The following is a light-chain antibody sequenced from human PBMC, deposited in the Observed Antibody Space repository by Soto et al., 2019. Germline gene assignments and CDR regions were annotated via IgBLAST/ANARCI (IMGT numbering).Light chain of an antibody. CDR3: QQYGSSLTS. V-gene: IGKV3-20*01. J-gene: IGKJ5*01. Sequence: EIVLTQSPGTLSLSPGERATLSCRASQSVSSNYLAWYQQKPGQAPRLLIYGASSRATGIPDRVSGSGSGTDFTLTISRLEPEDFAVYYCQQYGSSLTSFGQGTRLEIK. CDR1: QSVSSNY. CDR2: GAS.